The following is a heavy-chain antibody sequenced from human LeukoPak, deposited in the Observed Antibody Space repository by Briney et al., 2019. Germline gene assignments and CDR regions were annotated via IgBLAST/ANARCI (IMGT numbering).Heavy chain of an antibody. CDR3: ARATGNSDHSPQEPIDLYFDL. CDR2: ISAYNGNT. J-gene: IGHJ2*01. CDR1: GYTFTSYG. Sequence: ASVKVSCKASGYTFTSYGISWVRQAPGQGLEWMGWISAYNGNTNYAQKLQGRVTMTTDTSTSTAYMELRSLRSEDTAVYYCARATGNSDHSPQEPIDLYFDLWGRGTLVTVSS. D-gene: IGHD4-23*01. V-gene: IGHV1-18*01.